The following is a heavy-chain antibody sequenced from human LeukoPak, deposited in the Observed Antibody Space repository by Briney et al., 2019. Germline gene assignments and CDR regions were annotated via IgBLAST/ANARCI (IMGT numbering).Heavy chain of an antibody. D-gene: IGHD2-2*01. CDR2: ISGSGGST. CDR3: AKAPCSSTTCYFDS. CDR1: GFTFSSYG. V-gene: IGHV3-23*01. Sequence: GGSLRLSCAASGFTFSSYGMSWVRQAPGKGLEWVSVISGSGGSTYYTDSVKGRFTISRDNSKNTLYLQMKSLRVEDTAIYYCAKAPCSSTTCYFDSWGQGTLVTVSS. J-gene: IGHJ4*02.